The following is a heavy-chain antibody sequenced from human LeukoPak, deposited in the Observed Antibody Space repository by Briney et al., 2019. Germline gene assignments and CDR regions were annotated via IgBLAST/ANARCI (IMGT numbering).Heavy chain of an antibody. J-gene: IGHJ3*02. Sequence: GGSLRLSCAASGFTFSSYSMNWVRQAPGKGLEWVSYISSSSSTIYYADSVKGRFTISRDNAKNSLYLQMNSLRAEDTAVYYCARDQNYNEGGSSWYSGAFDIWGQGTMVTVSS. CDR3: ARDQNYNEGGSSWYSGAFDI. V-gene: IGHV3-48*01. CDR2: ISSSSSTI. CDR1: GFTFSSYS. D-gene: IGHD6-13*01.